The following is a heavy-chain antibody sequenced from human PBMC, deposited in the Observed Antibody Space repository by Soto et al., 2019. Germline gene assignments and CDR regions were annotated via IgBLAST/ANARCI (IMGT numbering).Heavy chain of an antibody. CDR1: GFTFGDYA. J-gene: IGHJ4*02. V-gene: IGHV3-49*03. CDR2: IRSKAYGGTT. Sequence: PGGSLRLSCTASGFTFGDYAMSWFRQAPGKGLEWVGFIRSKAYGGTTEYAASVKGRFTISRDDSKSIAYLQMNSLKTEDTAVYYCTRLVVVVAAKVDDYWGQGTLVTVS. D-gene: IGHD2-15*01. CDR3: TRLVVVVAAKVDDY.